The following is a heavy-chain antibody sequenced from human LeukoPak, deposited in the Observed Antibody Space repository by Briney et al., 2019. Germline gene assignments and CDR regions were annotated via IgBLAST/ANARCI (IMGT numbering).Heavy chain of an antibody. CDR3: ARSGVQLWFKGDWFDP. D-gene: IGHD5-18*01. V-gene: IGHV4-34*01. CDR2: INHSGSS. CDR1: GGSFSGYY. J-gene: IGHJ5*02. Sequence: SETLSLTCAVDGGSFSGYYWSWIRQPPGKGLEWIGEINHSGSSNYNPSLKSRVTISVDTSKNQFSLKLSSVTAADTAVYYCARSGVQLWFKGDWFDPWGQGTLVTVSS.